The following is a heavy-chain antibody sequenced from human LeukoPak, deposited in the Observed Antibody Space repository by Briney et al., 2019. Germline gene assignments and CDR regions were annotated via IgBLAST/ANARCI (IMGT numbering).Heavy chain of an antibody. J-gene: IGHJ5*02. D-gene: IGHD4-11*01. CDR1: GGSISSGSYY. CDR3: ARARNYENWFDP. CDR2: IYTSGST. V-gene: IGHV4-61*02. Sequence: SQTLSLTCTVSGGSISSGSYYWSWIRQPAGKGLEWIGRIYTSGSTSYNPSLKSRVTISVDTSKNQFSLKLSSVTAADTAVYYCARARNYENWFDPWGQGTLVTVSS.